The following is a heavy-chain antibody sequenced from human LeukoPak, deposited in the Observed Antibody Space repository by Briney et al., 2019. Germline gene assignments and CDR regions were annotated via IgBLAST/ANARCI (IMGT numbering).Heavy chain of an antibody. V-gene: IGHV3-30*18. CDR2: ISYDGSNK. J-gene: IGHJ2*01. Sequence: GGSLRLSCAASGFTFSSYSMNWVRQAPGRGLEWVAVISYDGSNKYYADSVKGRFTISRDNSKNTLYLQMNSLRAEDTAVYYCAKDKGLLSLSGYFDLWGRGTLVTVSS. CDR3: AKDKGLLSLSGYFDL. CDR1: GFTFSSYS. D-gene: IGHD1-26*01.